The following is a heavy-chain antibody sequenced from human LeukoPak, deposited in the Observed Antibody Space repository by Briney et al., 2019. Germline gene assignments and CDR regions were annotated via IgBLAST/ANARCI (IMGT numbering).Heavy chain of an antibody. J-gene: IGHJ6*02. CDR1: GGSISSGGYY. Sequence: SQTLSLTCTVSGGSISSGGYYWSWIRQPPGKGLEWIGEINHSGSTNYNPSLKSRVTISVDTSKNQFSLKLSSVTAADTAVYYCARGESTYDFWSGYYTDGYYYYYGMDVWGQGTTVTVSS. D-gene: IGHD3-3*01. CDR2: INHSGST. CDR3: ARGESTYDFWSGYYTDGYYYYYGMDV. V-gene: IGHV4-30-2*01.